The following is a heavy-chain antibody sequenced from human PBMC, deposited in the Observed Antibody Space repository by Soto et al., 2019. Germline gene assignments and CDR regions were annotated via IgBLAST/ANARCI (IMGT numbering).Heavy chain of an antibody. CDR3: ARGSGDSSGYYYPRLYYFDY. D-gene: IGHD3-22*01. CDR1: GGSFSGYY. J-gene: IGHJ4*02. Sequence: ASETLSLTCAVYGGSFSGYYWSWIRQPPGKGLEWIGEINHSGSTNYNPSLKSRVTISVDTSKNQFSLKLSSVTAADTAVYYCARGSGDSSGYYYPRLYYFDYWGQGTLVTVSS. V-gene: IGHV4-34*01. CDR2: INHSGST.